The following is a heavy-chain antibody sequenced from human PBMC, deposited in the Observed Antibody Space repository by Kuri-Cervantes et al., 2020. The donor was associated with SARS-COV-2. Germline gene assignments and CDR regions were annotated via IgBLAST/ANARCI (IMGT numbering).Heavy chain of an antibody. CDR2: IYSGGST. V-gene: IGHV3-53*04. J-gene: IGHJ6*03. D-gene: IGHD6-6*01. CDR3: ARDIAARYYYYMDV. CDR1: GFTFSSYW. Sequence: GGSLRLSCAASGFTFSSYWMSWVRQAPGKGLEWVSVIYSGGSTYYADSVKGRFTISRHNSKNTLYLQMNSLRAEDTAVYYCARDIAARYYYYMDVWGKGTTVTVSS.